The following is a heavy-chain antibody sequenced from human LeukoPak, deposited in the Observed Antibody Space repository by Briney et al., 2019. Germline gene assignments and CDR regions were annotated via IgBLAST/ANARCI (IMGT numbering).Heavy chain of an antibody. CDR1: GFTFSNYA. Sequence: SGGSLRLSCAASGFTFSNYAMSWVRQAPGKGLEWVSGISLSGGLTYYADSVKGRFTISRDNSKNTLYLQMNSLRAEDTAVYYCVRDSWERRWGTLYSFDYWGQGNLVSVSS. V-gene: IGHV3-23*01. D-gene: IGHD1-1*01. CDR3: VRDSWERRWGTLYSFDY. J-gene: IGHJ4*02. CDR2: ISLSGGLT.